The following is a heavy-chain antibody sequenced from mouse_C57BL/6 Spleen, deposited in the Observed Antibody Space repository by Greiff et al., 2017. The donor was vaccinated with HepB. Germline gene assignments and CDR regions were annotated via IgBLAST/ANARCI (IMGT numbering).Heavy chain of an antibody. D-gene: IGHD2-4*01. CDR3: ARHAYDYDGSYWYFDV. Sequence: EVQLQESGGGLVQPGESLKLSCESNEYEFPSHDMSWVRKTPEKRLELVAAINSDGGSTYYPDTMERRFIISRDNTKKTLYLQMSSLRSEDTALYYCARHAYDYDGSYWYFDVWGTGTTVTVSS. J-gene: IGHJ1*03. CDR2: INSDGGST. V-gene: IGHV5-2*01. CDR1: EYEFPSHD.